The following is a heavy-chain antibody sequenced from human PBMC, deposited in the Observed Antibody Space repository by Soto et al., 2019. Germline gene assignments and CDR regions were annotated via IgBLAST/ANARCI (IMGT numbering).Heavy chain of an antibody. Sequence: GGSLRLSCTTSGLTFRNHAMTWVRQAPDKGLEWVSTISDSGVNTHYADSVKGRFTISRDNSRNTLYLQMNSLRGEDTAVYYCARGSPSTMIVVVPDAFDIWGQGTMVTVSS. D-gene: IGHD3-22*01. J-gene: IGHJ3*02. CDR1: GLTFRNHA. CDR2: ISDSGVNT. CDR3: ARGSPSTMIVVVPDAFDI. V-gene: IGHV3-23*01.